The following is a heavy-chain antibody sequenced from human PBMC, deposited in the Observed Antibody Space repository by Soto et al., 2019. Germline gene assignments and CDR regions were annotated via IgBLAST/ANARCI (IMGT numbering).Heavy chain of an antibody. CDR3: ARGGNDFWSGYYTDYFSY. CDR1: GGSISSYY. J-gene: IGHJ4*02. V-gene: IGHV4-59*01. CDR2: IYYSGST. D-gene: IGHD3-3*01. Sequence: SETLSLTCTVSGGSISSYYWSWIRQPPGKGLEWIGYIYYSGSTNYNPSLKSRVTISVDTSKNQFSLKLSSVTAADTAVYYCARGGNDFWSGYYTDYFSYWGQGTLVTVSS.